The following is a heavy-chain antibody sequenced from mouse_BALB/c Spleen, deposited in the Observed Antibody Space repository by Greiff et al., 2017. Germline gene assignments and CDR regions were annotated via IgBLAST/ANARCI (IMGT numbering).Heavy chain of an antibody. CDR3: ARSYYGNYVDY. V-gene: IGHV5-17*02. CDR1: GFTFSSFG. Sequence: EVKLMESGGGLVQPGGSRKLSCAASGFTFSSFGMHWVRQAPEKGLEWVAYISSGSSTIYYADTVKGRFTISRDNPKNTLFLQKTSLRSEDTAMYYCARSYYGNYVDYWGQGTTLTVSS. D-gene: IGHD2-10*01. CDR2: ISSGSSTI. J-gene: IGHJ2*01.